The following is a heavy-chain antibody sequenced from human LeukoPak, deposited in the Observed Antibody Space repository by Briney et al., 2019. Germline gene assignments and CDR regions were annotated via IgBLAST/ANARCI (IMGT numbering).Heavy chain of an antibody. CDR2: ISSNGGST. CDR3: AGAYGSGVKTARWFDP. CDR1: GFTFSSYA. Sequence: GGSLRLSCAASGFTFSSYAMHWVRQAPGQGLEYVSAISSNGGSTYYANSVKGRFTISRDNSKNTLYLQMGSLRAEDMAVYYCAGAYGSGVKTARWFDPWGQGTLVTVSS. D-gene: IGHD3-10*01. J-gene: IGHJ5*02. V-gene: IGHV3-64*01.